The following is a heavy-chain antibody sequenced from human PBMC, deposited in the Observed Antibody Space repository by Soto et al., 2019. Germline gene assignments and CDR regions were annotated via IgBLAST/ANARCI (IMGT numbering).Heavy chain of an antibody. CDR3: VRARVDY. V-gene: IGHV3-7*04. J-gene: IGHJ4*02. CDR2: IKEDGSEK. Sequence: EVQLVESGGGLVQPGGSLRLSCAASGFTFSNYWMTWVRQAPGKGLEWVATIKEDGSEKYYGDSLRGRFTISRDNAENSVYLQMNSLRAEDTAVYYCVRARVDYWGQGTLVTVSS. CDR1: GFTFSNYW.